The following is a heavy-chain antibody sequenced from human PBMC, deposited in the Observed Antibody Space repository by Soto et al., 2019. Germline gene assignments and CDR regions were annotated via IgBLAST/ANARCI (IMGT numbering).Heavy chain of an antibody. D-gene: IGHD1-26*01. V-gene: IGHV1-46*03. CDR2: INPTGTST. CDR3: ATAQAWDMHDY. Sequence: QVQLVQSGAEVKKPGASVKISCKASGDTFTTHHTHWVRQAPGQGLEWMGIINPTGTSTTYPQRFQGRVTMTRDTSTNTVYMELSSLRSEDTAVYYCATAQAWDMHDYWGQGTLVTVSS. CDR1: GDTFTTHH. J-gene: IGHJ4*02.